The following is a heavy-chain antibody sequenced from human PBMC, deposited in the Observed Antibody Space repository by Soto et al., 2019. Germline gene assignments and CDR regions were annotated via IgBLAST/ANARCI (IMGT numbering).Heavy chain of an antibody. CDR3: AKGAVTSIFAYFDY. CDR1: GFTFDDYA. V-gene: IGHV3-9*01. CDR2: ISWNSGNI. D-gene: IGHD3-3*01. Sequence: EVHLVESGGGLGQPGRSLRLSCAASGFTFDDYAMHWVRQVPGKGLEWVSSISWNSGNIVYADSVKGRFTISRDSANNSLYLQMNSLKTEDTALYYCAKGAVTSIFAYFDYWGQGTLVTVSS. J-gene: IGHJ4*02.